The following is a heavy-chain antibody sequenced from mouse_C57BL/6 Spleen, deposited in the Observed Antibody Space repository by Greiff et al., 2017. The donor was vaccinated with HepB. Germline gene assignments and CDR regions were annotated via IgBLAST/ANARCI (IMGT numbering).Heavy chain of an antibody. D-gene: IGHD2-4*01. CDR1: GYTFTSYW. V-gene: IGHV1-72*01. CDR2: IDPNSGGT. Sequence: VQLQQPGAELVKPGASVKLSCKASGYTFTSYWMHWVKQRPGRGLEWIGRIDPNSGGTKYNEKFKSKATLTVDKPSSTAYMQLSSLTSEDSAVYYWARAEVLYDYDGHFDYWGQGTTLTVSS. J-gene: IGHJ2*01. CDR3: ARAEVLYDYDGHFDY.